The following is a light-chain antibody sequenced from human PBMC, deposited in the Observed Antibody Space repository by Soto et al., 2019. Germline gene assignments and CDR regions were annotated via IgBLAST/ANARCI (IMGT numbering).Light chain of an antibody. J-gene: IGLJ1*01. CDR1: SSDVGGYNY. CDR2: EVS. CDR3: SSYAGSNNQV. Sequence: QSALTQPPSASGSPGQSVTISCTGTSSDVGGYNYVSWYQQHPGRAPKLMIYEVSKRPSGVPDRFSGPKSGNTASLTVSGLQTEDEADYYCSSYAGSNNQVFGTGTKVTVL. V-gene: IGLV2-8*01.